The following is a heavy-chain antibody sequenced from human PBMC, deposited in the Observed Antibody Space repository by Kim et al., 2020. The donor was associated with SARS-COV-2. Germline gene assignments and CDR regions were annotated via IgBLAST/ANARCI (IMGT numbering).Heavy chain of an antibody. J-gene: IGHJ3*01. V-gene: IGHV4-59*08. D-gene: IGHD3-9*01. CDR2: IYKTGTP. CDR3: ARRRVYDTSALDAFDL. Sequence: SETLSLTCTVSGGSTNSFYWSWLRQPPGKGLEWIGYIYKTGTPNYNPSLKSRLSMSVDTSKNQVSLNLTSVTAADTGVYFCARRRVYDTSALDAFDLWG. CDR1: GGSTNSFY.